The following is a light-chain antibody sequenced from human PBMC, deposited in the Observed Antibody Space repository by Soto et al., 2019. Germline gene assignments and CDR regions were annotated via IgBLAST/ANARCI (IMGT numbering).Light chain of an antibody. CDR3: QQYNNYFT. Sequence: DIQMTQSPSTLSVSVGDRVTITCRASQSINSWLAWYQQKPGKAPKLLIYKASNLESGVPSRFSGSGSGKEFTITISSLQPDDSATYYCQQYNNYFTFGGGTKVEIK. J-gene: IGKJ4*02. V-gene: IGKV1-5*03. CDR1: QSINSW. CDR2: KAS.